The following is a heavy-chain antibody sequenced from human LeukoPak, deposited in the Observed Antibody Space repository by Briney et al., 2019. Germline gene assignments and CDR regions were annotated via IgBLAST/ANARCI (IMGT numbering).Heavy chain of an antibody. CDR3: ARKGSSSCFDY. CDR2: INPTGGST. J-gene: IGHJ4*02. CDR1: GYTFISYQ. Sequence: ASVKVSCKASGYTFISYQMHWVRQAPRQGLEWMGIINPTGGSTSHAQKFQGRVTMTRDTSTSTVYMELSSLRSEDTAVYYCARKGSSSCFDYWGQGTLVTVSS. V-gene: IGHV1-46*01. D-gene: IGHD6-6*01.